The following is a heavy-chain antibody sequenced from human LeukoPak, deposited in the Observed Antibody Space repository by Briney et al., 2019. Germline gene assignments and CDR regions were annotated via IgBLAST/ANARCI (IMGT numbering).Heavy chain of an antibody. D-gene: IGHD5-12*01. Sequence: SETLSLTCTVSGGSISSYYWSWIRQPPGKGLEWIGYIYYSGSTNYNPSLKSRVTISVDTSKNQFSLKLSSVTAADTAVYYCARAVIVATHDGDYYYYYMDVWGKGTTVTVSS. CDR1: GGSISSYY. CDR3: ARAVIVATHDGDYYYYYMDV. CDR2: IYYSGST. J-gene: IGHJ6*03. V-gene: IGHV4-59*01.